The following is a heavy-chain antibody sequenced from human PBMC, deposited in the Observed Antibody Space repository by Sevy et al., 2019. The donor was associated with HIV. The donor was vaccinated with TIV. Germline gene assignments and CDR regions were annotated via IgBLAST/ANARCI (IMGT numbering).Heavy chain of an antibody. J-gene: IGHJ6*02. Sequence: QLGGSLRLSCAASGFTFSSYWMSWVRQAPGKGLEWVANIKQDGSEKYYVDSVKGRFTISRDNAKNSLYLQMNSLRAEDTAVYYCAREGGNYGGNRPLGYYYYGMDVWGQGTTVTVSS. CDR2: IKQDGSEK. CDR3: AREGGNYGGNRPLGYYYYGMDV. CDR1: GFTFSSYW. V-gene: IGHV3-7*01. D-gene: IGHD4-17*01.